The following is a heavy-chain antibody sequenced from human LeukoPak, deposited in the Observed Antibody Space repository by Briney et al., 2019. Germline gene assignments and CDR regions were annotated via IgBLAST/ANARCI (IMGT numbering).Heavy chain of an antibody. J-gene: IGHJ5*02. Sequence: SETLSLTCAVSGGSISSSSYYWGWIRQPPGKGLEWIGSIDYSGSTYYNPSLKSRVTISVATSKNQFSLKLRSVTAADTAMYYCARVDRLVWSWFDPWGQGTLVTVSS. D-gene: IGHD2-2*01. CDR2: IDYSGST. CDR1: GGSISSSSYY. V-gene: IGHV4-39*07. CDR3: ARVDRLVWSWFDP.